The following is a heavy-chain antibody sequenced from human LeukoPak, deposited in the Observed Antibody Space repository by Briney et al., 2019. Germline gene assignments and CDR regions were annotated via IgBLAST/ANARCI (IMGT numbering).Heavy chain of an antibody. D-gene: IGHD6-13*01. CDR3: ARDSKSIAAAGTWFDP. CDR1: GGTFSSYA. J-gene: IGHJ5*02. V-gene: IGHV1-69*01. Sequence: SVKVSCKASGGTFSSYAISWVRQAPGQGLEWMGGIIPIFGTANYAQKFQGRVMITADESTSTAYMELGSLRSEDTAVYYCARDSKSIAAAGTWFDPWGQGTLVTVSS. CDR2: IIPIFGTA.